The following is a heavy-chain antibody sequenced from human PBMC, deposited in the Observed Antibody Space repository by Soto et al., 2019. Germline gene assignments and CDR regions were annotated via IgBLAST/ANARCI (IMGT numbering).Heavy chain of an antibody. V-gene: IGHV3-23*01. CDR3: AKCGSGGYYYGMDV. J-gene: IGHJ6*02. CDR1: GFTFSNYA. CDR2: ISGSGDTT. Sequence: EVQVLESGGGLVQPGGSLRLSCAASGFTFSNYAMTWVRQTPGKGLEWVRQAPGKGLEWVSAISGSGDTTYYADSVKGRFTISRDNSKNTLYLQMNSLRAEDTAVYYCAKCGSGGYYYGMDVWGQGTTVTVSS. D-gene: IGHD5-12*01.